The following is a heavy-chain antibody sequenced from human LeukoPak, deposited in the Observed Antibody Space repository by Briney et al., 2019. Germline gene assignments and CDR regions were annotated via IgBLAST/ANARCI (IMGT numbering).Heavy chain of an antibody. CDR1: GGSISSYY. V-gene: IGHV4-59*08. D-gene: IGHD6-19*01. CDR3: ARVPIAVAGPRNYWYFDL. CDR2: IYYSGST. J-gene: IGHJ2*01. Sequence: TLETLSLTCTVSGGSISSYYWSWIRQPPGKGLEWIGYIYYSGSTNYNPSLKSRVTISVDTSKNQFSLKLSSVTAADTAVYYCARVPIAVAGPRNYWYFDLWGRGALVTVSS.